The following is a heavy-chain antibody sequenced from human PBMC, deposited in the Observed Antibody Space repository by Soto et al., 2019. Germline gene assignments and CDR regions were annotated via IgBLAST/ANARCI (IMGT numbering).Heavy chain of an antibody. V-gene: IGHV3-21*01. CDR3: ARDLVVVPAAIAARQPYYYYGMDV. CDR1: GFTFSSYS. D-gene: IGHD2-2*01. Sequence: GGSLRLSCAASGFTFSSYSMNWVRQAPWKGLEWVSSISSSSSYIYYADSVKGRFTISRDNAKNSLYLQMNSLRAEDTAVYYCARDLVVVPAAIAARQPYYYYGMDVWGQGTTVTVSS. CDR2: ISSSSSYI. J-gene: IGHJ6*02.